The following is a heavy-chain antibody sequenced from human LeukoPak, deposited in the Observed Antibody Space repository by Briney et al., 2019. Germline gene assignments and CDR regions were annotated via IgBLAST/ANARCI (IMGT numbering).Heavy chain of an antibody. Sequence: GGSLRLSCAASGFTFSDYYISWIRQAPGKGLEWVSYISSSGSTIYYADSVKGRFTISRDNAKNSLYLQMNSLRAEDTAVYYCARDGGTYYYGSGSYLRLEPFDYWGQGTLVTVSS. CDR3: ARDGGTYYYGSGSYLRLEPFDY. CDR2: ISSSGSTI. J-gene: IGHJ4*02. CDR1: GFTFSDYY. D-gene: IGHD3-10*01. V-gene: IGHV3-11*01.